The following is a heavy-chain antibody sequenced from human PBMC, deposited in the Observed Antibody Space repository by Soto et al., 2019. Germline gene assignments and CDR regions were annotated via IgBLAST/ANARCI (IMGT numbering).Heavy chain of an antibody. V-gene: IGHV1-2*02. J-gene: IGHJ4*02. CDR1: GYTFTGYY. Sequence: QVQLVQSGAEVKKPGASVKVSCKASGYTFTGYYMHWVRQAPGQGLEWMGWINPNSGGTNYAQKFQGRVTMTRETSISTAYMELSRLRSDDTAVYYCAGVPGYCSSTSCYVGGSFDYWGQGTLVTVSS. CDR2: INPNSGGT. D-gene: IGHD2-2*01. CDR3: AGVPGYCSSTSCYVGGSFDY.